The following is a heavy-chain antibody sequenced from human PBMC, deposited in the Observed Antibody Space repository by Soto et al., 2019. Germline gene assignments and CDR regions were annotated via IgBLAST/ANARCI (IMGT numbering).Heavy chain of an antibody. CDR1: GYSLSGYY. J-gene: IGHJ5*02. V-gene: IGHV1-2*02. CDR2: INPNSGGT. CDR3: ARGWGIAAPGPNWFDP. Sequence: ASVKVSCKASGYSLSGYYLHWVRQAPGQGPEWMGWINPNSGGTRYVQKFQGRVTMTRDTSISTVYLELSRLRSDDTAVYYCARGWGIAAPGPNWFDPWGQGTLVTVSS. D-gene: IGHD6-13*01.